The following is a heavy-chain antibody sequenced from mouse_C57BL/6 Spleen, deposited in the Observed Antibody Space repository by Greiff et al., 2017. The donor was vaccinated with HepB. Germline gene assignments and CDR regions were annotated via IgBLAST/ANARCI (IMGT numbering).Heavy chain of an antibody. Sequence: EVKLVESGGGLVQPGGSLKLSCAASGFTFSDYGMAWVRQAPRKGPEWVAFISNLAYSIYYADTVTGRFTISRENAENTLYLEMSSLRSEDTAMYYCASGGYGNYGFAYWGQGTLVTVSA. V-gene: IGHV5-15*01. J-gene: IGHJ3*01. CDR2: ISNLAYSI. D-gene: IGHD2-1*01. CDR1: GFTFSDYG. CDR3: ASGGYGNYGFAY.